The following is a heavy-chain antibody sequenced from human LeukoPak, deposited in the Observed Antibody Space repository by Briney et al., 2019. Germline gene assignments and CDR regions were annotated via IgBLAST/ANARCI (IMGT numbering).Heavy chain of an antibody. V-gene: IGHV3-23*01. CDR3: ATLKLGKSPFDY. J-gene: IGHJ4*02. CDR2: ISAGAGST. Sequence: GGSLRLSCAASGFTFSSYAMSWVRQAPGKGLEWVSSISAGAGSTYYADSVKGRFTISRDNSKNTLYLQMNSLRAEDTAVYYCATLKLGKSPFDYWAGEPWSPSPQ. D-gene: IGHD1-26*01. CDR1: GFTFSSYA.